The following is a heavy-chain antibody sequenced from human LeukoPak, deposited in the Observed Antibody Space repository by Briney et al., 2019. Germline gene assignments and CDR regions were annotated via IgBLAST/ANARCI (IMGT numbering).Heavy chain of an antibody. D-gene: IGHD3-3*01. Sequence: SQTLSLTCIVSGGSTTNNNYYWDWIRQPPGKGLEWIGDLYYSGSTHYNPSLKSRVTISVDTSKNQFSLKLSSVTAADTAVCYCARGPYYDFWSGYSAYYYYGMDVWGQGTTVTVSS. J-gene: IGHJ6*02. CDR1: GGSTTNNNYY. CDR2: LYYSGST. CDR3: ARGPYYDFWSGYSAYYYYGMDV. V-gene: IGHV4-39*07.